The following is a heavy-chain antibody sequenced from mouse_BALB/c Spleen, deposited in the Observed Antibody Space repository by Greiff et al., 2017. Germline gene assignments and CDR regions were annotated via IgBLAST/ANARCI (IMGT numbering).Heavy chain of an antibody. Sequence: VQLQQPGAELVKPGASVKLSCKASGYTFTSYWMHWVKQRPGQGLEWIGEINPSNGGTNYNEKFKRKATLTVDKSSSTAYMQLSSLTSEDSAVYYCTIGLRPAWFAYWGQGTLVTVSA. CDR3: TIGLRPAWFAY. D-gene: IGHD1-2*01. CDR2: INPSNGGT. CDR1: GYTFTSYW. J-gene: IGHJ3*01. V-gene: IGHV1S16*01.